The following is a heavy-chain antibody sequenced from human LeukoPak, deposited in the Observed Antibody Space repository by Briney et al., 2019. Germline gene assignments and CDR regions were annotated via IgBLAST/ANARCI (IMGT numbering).Heavy chain of an antibody. D-gene: IGHD1-26*01. V-gene: IGHV1-58*02. CDR3: AADMVVSGSC. CDR1: GYTFINYG. CDR2: IVVGSGNT. Sequence: SVKVSCKASGYTFINYGINWVRQAPGQRLEWIGWIVVGSGNTNYAQKFQERVTITRDMSTSTAYMELSSLRSEDTAVYYCAADMVVSGSCWGQGTLVTVSS. J-gene: IGHJ4*02.